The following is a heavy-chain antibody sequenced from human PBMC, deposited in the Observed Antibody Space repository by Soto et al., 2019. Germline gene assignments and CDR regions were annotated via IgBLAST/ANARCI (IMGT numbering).Heavy chain of an antibody. J-gene: IGHJ4*02. CDR1: GGSISTSIYY. V-gene: IGHV4-39*07. D-gene: IGHD3-3*01. CDR2: MYFTGST. Sequence: SETLSLTCTVSGGSISTSIYYWGWIRQPPGKGLEWIGSMYFTGSTYYNPSLKSRVTISVDTSKNQFSLKLSSVTAADTVVYYCASRRAYDFWSGYSDDYWGQGTLVTVSS. CDR3: ASRRAYDFWSGYSDDY.